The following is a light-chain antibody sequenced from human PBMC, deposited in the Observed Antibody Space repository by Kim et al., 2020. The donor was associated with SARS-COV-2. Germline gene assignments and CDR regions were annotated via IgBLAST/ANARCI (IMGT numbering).Light chain of an antibody. CDR2: AEH. CDR1: Y. Sequence: YASWYQQRPGQAPALVMYAEHNRPSGIPDRFSGSSSGDTASLTITGAQAEDEADYYCNSRDSSDNHRVFGGGTQLTVL. V-gene: IGLV3-19*01. CDR3: NSRDSSDNHRV. J-gene: IGLJ2*01.